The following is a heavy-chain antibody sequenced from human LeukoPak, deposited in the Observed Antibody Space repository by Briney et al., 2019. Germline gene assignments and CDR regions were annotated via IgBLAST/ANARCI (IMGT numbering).Heavy chain of an antibody. D-gene: IGHD3-3*02. J-gene: IGHJ6*02. CDR1: GFTLSNFW. CDR2: INPDGSAK. V-gene: IGHV3-7*01. Sequence: SGGSLRLSCAASGFTLSNFWMTWVRQAPGKGLEWVANINPDGSAKYYVDSVKGRFTISRDNAENSLYLQMSSLRPEDTAVYYCARHFSTYSYGLDVWGQGTTVTVSS. CDR3: ARHFSTYSYGLDV.